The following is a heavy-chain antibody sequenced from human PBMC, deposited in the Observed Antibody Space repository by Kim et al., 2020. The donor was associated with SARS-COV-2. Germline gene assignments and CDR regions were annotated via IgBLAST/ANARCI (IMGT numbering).Heavy chain of an antibody. Sequence: ASVKVSCKASGYTFTSYYMHWVRQAPGQGLEWMGIINPSGGSTSYAQKFQGRVTMTRDTSTSTVYMELSSLRSEDTAVYYCARAGLRYFDWLGHYYYGMDVWGQGTTVTVSS. V-gene: IGHV1-46*01. CDR2: INPSGGST. CDR1: GYTFTSYY. J-gene: IGHJ6*02. D-gene: IGHD3-9*01. CDR3: ARAGLRYFDWLGHYYYGMDV.